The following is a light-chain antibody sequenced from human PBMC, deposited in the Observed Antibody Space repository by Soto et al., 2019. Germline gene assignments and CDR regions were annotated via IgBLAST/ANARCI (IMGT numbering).Light chain of an antibody. CDR1: QAITTY. CDR3: QQLTSYPIT. J-gene: IGKJ5*01. V-gene: IGKV1-9*01. Sequence: IQLTQSPSSLSASVGDRVTISCRASQAITTYLAWYQQKPGNAPQLLIFAASTLHSRVPSRFNGSGSGTDFTLTISSLQPEDFATYSCQQLTSYPITFGQGTRLEIK. CDR2: AAS.